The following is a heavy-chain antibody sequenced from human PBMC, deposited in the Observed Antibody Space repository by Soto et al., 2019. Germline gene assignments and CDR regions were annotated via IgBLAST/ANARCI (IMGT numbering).Heavy chain of an antibody. D-gene: IGHD1-20*01. Sequence: SETLSLTCTVSGGSISTYYWSWIRQPPGKALEWIGYIYYNGSTNYNPSLKSRVTISVDTSKNQFSLKFSSVTAADAAVYYCARSVGRSNWYGNWIDPWGQGILVTVSS. V-gene: IGHV4-59*01. CDR1: GGSISTYY. CDR3: ARSVGRSNWYGNWIDP. J-gene: IGHJ5*02. CDR2: IYYNGST.